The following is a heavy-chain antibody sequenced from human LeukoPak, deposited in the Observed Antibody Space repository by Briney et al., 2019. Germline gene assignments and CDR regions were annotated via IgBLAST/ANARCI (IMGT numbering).Heavy chain of an antibody. V-gene: IGHV4-59*01. CDR2: IYYSGST. Sequence: SETLSLTCTVSGGSISSYYWSWIRQPPGKGLEWIGYIYYSGSTNYNPSLKSRVTISVDTSKNQFSLKLSSVTAADTAVYYCARSRDCSSTSCYVGTFDYWGQGTLVTVSS. D-gene: IGHD2-2*01. CDR3: ARSRDCSSTSCYVGTFDY. CDR1: GGSISSYY. J-gene: IGHJ4*02.